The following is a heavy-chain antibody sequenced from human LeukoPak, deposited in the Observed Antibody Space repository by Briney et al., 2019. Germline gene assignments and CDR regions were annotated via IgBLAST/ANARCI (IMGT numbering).Heavy chain of an antibody. Sequence: PSETLSLTCTVSGGSISSGSYYWSWIRQPAGKGLEWIGRIYTSGSTNYNPSLKSRVTISVDTSKNQFSLKLSSVTAADTAVYYCARDSGRWVAFDIWGQGTMVTVSS. CDR2: IYTSGST. D-gene: IGHD3-10*01. V-gene: IGHV4-61*02. CDR1: GGSISSGSYY. CDR3: ARDSGRWVAFDI. J-gene: IGHJ3*02.